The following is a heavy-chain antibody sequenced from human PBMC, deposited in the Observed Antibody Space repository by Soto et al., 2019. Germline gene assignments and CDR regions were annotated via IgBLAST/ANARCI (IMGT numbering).Heavy chain of an antibody. CDR1: GGSASSFF. CDR2: IYYGGDT. CDR3: ARLGGITMVRGVLTAFDI. V-gene: IGHV4-59*08. Sequence: QVQLQESGPGLVKPSETLSLTCTVSGGSASSFFGSWIRQPPGKGLEWIAYIYYGGDTNYNPSLKSRVTISVDTSKNQVAVKMSFVTASDTAVYYCARLGGITMVRGVLTAFDIWGQGTTVTVSS. J-gene: IGHJ3*02. D-gene: IGHD3-10*01.